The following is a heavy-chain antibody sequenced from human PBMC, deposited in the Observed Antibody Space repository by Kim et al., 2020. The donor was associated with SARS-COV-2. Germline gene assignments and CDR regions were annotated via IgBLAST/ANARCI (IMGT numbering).Heavy chain of an antibody. CDR3: ARLGGVTATLDY. V-gene: IGHV4-61*02. CDR2: IYTSGST. J-gene: IGHJ4*02. Sequence: SETLSLTCTVSGGSISSGSYYWSWIRQPAGKGLEWIGRIYTSGSTNYNPSLKSRVTISVDTSKNQFSLKLSSVTAADTAVYYCARLGGVTATLDYWGQGTLVTVSS. CDR1: GGSISSGSYY. D-gene: IGHD2-21*02.